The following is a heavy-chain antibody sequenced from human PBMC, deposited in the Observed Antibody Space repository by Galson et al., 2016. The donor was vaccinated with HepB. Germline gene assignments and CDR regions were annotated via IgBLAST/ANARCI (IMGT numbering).Heavy chain of an antibody. J-gene: IGHJ4*02. CDR1: GLAFSYYG. D-gene: IGHD3/OR15-3a*01. Sequence: SLRLSCAASGLAFSYYGMTWVCQAPGKGLEWVSTIGGGRNRDTHYAESVKGRFTISRDNSKNTLYLQMNSLIDDDTAIYFCAIDPSQWDNDFVDYWGRGTLVTVSS. V-gene: IGHV3-23*01. CDR2: IGGGRNRDT. CDR3: AIDPSQWDNDFVDY.